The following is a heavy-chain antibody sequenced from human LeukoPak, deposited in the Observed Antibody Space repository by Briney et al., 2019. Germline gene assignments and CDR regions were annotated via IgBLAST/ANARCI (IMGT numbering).Heavy chain of an antibody. D-gene: IGHD2-2*01. Sequence: GGSLRLSCAASGFTFSSYGMHWVRQAPGKGLEWVAFIRYDGSNKYYADPVKGRFTISRDNSKNTLYLQMNSLRAEDTAVYYCAKDPGIYCSSTSCYWGQGTLVTVSS. CDR3: AKDPGIYCSSTSCY. V-gene: IGHV3-30*02. CDR2: IRYDGSNK. J-gene: IGHJ4*02. CDR1: GFTFSSYG.